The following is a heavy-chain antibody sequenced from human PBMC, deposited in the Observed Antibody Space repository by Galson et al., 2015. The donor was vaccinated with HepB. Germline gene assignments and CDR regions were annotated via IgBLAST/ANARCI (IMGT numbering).Heavy chain of an antibody. CDR2: IKQDGSEK. CDR3: ARANYYDSSGYYY. J-gene: IGHJ4*02. D-gene: IGHD3-22*01. CDR1: GFTFSSYW. V-gene: IGHV3-7*03. Sequence: SLRLSCAASGFTFSSYWMSWVRQAPGKGLEWVANIKQDGSEKYYVDSVKGRFTISRDNAKNSLYLQMNSLRAEDTAVYYCARANYYDSSGYYYWGQGTLVTVSS.